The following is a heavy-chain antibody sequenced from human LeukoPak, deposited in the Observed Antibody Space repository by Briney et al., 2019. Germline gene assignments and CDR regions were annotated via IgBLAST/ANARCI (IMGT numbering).Heavy chain of an antibody. CDR2: INPNSGDT. V-gene: IGHV1-2*06. CDR3: ARDYCGGDCFPDY. D-gene: IGHD2-21*02. J-gene: IGHJ4*02. CDR1: GYTFTGYY. Sequence: GASVKVSFKASGYTFTGYYVHWVRRAPGQGLEWMGRINPNSGDTNYAQKFQGRVTMTRDTSISTAYMELSRLRSDDTAVYYCARDYCGGDCFPDYWGQGTLVTVSS.